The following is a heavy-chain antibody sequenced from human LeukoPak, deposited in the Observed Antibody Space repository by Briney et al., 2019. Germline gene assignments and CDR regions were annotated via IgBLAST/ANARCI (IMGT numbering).Heavy chain of an antibody. Sequence: GGSLRLSCAASGFTFSSFWIHWVRQVPGKGLVWVSRINSDGFSTSYADSVKGRFTISRDNAKNTLYLQMNSLRAEDAAVYYCARGTSGGYFDYWGQGTLVTVSS. CDR1: GFTFSSFW. CDR2: INSDGFST. J-gene: IGHJ4*02. V-gene: IGHV3-74*01. CDR3: ARGTSGGYFDY. D-gene: IGHD1-26*01.